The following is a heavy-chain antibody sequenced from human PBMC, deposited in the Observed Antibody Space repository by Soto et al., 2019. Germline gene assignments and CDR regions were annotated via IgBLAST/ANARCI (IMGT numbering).Heavy chain of an antibody. CDR1: GFIFSSYG. CDR2: VSYDGGNK. D-gene: IGHD2-2*01. J-gene: IGHJ4*02. Sequence: QVQLVESGGGVVQPGTSLRLSCATSGFIFSSYGMHWVRRAPGKGLEWLSFVSYDGGNKHYAGSVQGRFTTSRDNSKNTLFLQMNNRRPDDTAVYYCAKSWEYQLPYFDSWGQGTLVTVSS. CDR3: AKSWEYQLPYFDS. V-gene: IGHV3-30*18.